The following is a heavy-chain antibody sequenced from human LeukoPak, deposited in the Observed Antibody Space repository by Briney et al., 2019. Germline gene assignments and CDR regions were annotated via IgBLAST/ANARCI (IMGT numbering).Heavy chain of an antibody. Sequence: PSETLSLTCTVSGGSISSYYWSWIRQPPGKGLEWIGYIYHSGSTNYNPSLKSRVTISVDTSKNQFSLKLSSVTAADTAVYYCARAEVGATPEYYFDYWGQGTLVTVSS. CDR3: ARAEVGATPEYYFDY. CDR2: IYHSGST. J-gene: IGHJ4*02. D-gene: IGHD1-26*01. CDR1: GGSISSYY. V-gene: IGHV4-59*01.